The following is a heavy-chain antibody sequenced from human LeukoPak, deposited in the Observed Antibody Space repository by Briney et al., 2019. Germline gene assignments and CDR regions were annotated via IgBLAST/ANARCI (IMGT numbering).Heavy chain of an antibody. J-gene: IGHJ4*02. CDR2: ILKDGSDA. CDR1: AFTFNNFP. CDR3: ARDFHYFVDY. D-gene: IGHD3-9*01. Sequence: TGGSLRLSCTASAFTFNNFPMHWVRQAPGKGLEWVTLILKDGSDAFYADSVKGRFTISRDNSENTLFLQMNSLRAEDTAIYYCARDFHYFVDYCGQGTLVTVSS. V-gene: IGHV3-30-3*01.